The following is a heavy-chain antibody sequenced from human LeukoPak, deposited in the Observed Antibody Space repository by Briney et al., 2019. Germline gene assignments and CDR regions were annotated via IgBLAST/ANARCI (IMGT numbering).Heavy chain of an antibody. J-gene: IGHJ6*03. V-gene: IGHV4-34*01. CDR2: INDSGRI. CDR3: ARRWNYGIHCHIDV. CDR1: GGSFNNYY. D-gene: IGHD1-7*01. Sequence: PSETLSLTCAVYGGSFNNYYWNWIRQAPGKGLEWIGEINDSGRIIYNPSLKSRVTISVDTSKNQFSLRLSSVTAADTGIYYCARRWNYGIHCHIDVWGEGTTVTVSS.